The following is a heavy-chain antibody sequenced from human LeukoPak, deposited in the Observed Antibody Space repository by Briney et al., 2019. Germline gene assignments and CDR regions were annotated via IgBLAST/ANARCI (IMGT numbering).Heavy chain of an antibody. Sequence: SSETLSLTCSVSGGSISSYYWSWIRQPPGKGLEWIGYLYYSGSTNYNPSLKSRVTISVDTSKNQFSLKLSSVTAADTAVYYCARAGIAVAGVSAFDIWGQGTMVTVSS. D-gene: IGHD6-19*01. CDR1: GGSISSYY. CDR2: LYYSGST. CDR3: ARAGIAVAGVSAFDI. J-gene: IGHJ3*02. V-gene: IGHV4-59*01.